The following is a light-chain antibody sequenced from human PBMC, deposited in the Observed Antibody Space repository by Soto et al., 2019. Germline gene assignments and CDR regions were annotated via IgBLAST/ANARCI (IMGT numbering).Light chain of an antibody. CDR2: LNSDGSH. V-gene: IGLV4-69*01. Sequence: QSVLTQSPSASASLGASVKLTCTPSSGHSSYAIAWHQQQPEKGPRYLMKLNSDGSHSKGDGIPDRFSGSSSGAERYLTISSLQSEDEADYYCQTWGTGFRVFGGGTKLTVL. CDR3: QTWGTGFRV. CDR1: SGHSSYA. J-gene: IGLJ2*01.